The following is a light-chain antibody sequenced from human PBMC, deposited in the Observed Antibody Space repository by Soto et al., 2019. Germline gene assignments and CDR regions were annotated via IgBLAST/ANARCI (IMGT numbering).Light chain of an antibody. CDR3: QSYDGTLSGSYV. CDR1: SSNIGAGYD. J-gene: IGLJ1*01. CDR2: GTT. Sequence: QSVLTQPPSVSGAPGQRVTISCTGSSSNIGAGYDVHWYQQLPGTAPKLVIYGTTNRPSGVPDRFSGSKSGTSACLAITGLQSEDAADYYCQSYDGTLSGSYVFGIGTKVTVL. V-gene: IGLV1-40*01.